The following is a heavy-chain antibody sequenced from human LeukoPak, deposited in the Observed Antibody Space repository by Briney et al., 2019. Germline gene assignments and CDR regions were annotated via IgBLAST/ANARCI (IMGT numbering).Heavy chain of an antibody. CDR3: ARNAKGIAVTGARGYFDY. Sequence: SQTLSLTCAISGDSVSSNSAAWNWIRQSPSRGLEWLGRTYYRPKWYNDYAVSVKSRITINADTSKNQVSLQLNSVTPEDTAVYYCARNAKGIAVTGARGYFDYWGQGTPVTVSS. J-gene: IGHJ4*02. V-gene: IGHV6-1*01. D-gene: IGHD6-19*01. CDR1: GDSVSSNSAA. CDR2: TYYRPKWYN.